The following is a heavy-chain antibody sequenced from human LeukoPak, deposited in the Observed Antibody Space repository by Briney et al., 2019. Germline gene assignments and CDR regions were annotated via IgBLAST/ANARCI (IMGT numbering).Heavy chain of an antibody. D-gene: IGHD3-22*01. J-gene: IGHJ4*02. CDR2: IYHSGST. CDR1: GYSISSGYY. Sequence: SETLSLTCTVSGYSISSGYYWGWIRQPPGKGLEWIGSIYHSGSTYYNPSLKSRVTISVDTSKNHFSLKLSSVTAADTAVYYCAKASAMIVVVSKHFDYWGQGTLVTVSS. CDR3: AKASAMIVVVSKHFDY. V-gene: IGHV4-38-2*02.